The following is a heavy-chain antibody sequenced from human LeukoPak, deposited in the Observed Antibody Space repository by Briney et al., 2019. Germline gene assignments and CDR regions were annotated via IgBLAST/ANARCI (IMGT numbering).Heavy chain of an antibody. CDR1: GGTFSSYA. CDR2: IIPIFGTA. V-gene: IGHV1-69*13. CDR3: ARGGYDFWSGYRRLDYYHYYVDV. D-gene: IGHD3-3*01. J-gene: IGHJ6*03. Sequence: SVKVSCKASGGTFSSYAISWVRQAPGQGLEWMGGIIPIFGTANYAQKFQGRVTITADESTSTAYMELSSLRSEDTAVYYCARGGYDFWSGYRRLDYYHYYVDVWGKGTTVTVSS.